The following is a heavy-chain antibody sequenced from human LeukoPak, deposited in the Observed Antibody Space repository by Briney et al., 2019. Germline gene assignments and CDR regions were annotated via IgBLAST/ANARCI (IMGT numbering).Heavy chain of an antibody. CDR1: GFTLTSYS. CDR2: ISTSGTYR. CDR3: ARDLSGLTRGVIRPGYHYMDV. D-gene: IGHD3-10*01. J-gene: IGHJ6*03. Sequence: GGSLRLSCAASGFTLTSYSVNWVRQAPGKGLEWVSYISTSGTYRYYADSINGRFTVSRDDAENSVSLQMSSLGDEDTATYYCARDLSGLTRGVIRPGYHYMDVWGRGTTVVVSS. V-gene: IGHV3-21*04.